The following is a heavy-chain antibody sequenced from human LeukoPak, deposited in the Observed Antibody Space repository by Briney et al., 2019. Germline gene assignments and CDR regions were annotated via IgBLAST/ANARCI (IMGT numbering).Heavy chain of an antibody. V-gene: IGHV1-8*01. Sequence: ASVKVSCXASGYTFTSYDINWVRQATGQGLEWMGWMNPNSGNTGYAQKFQGRVTMTRNTSISTAYMELSSLRSEDTAVYYCARSGVEMATIPDYWGQGTLVTVSS. D-gene: IGHD5-24*01. CDR1: GYTFTSYD. J-gene: IGHJ4*02. CDR2: MNPNSGNT. CDR3: ARSGVEMATIPDY.